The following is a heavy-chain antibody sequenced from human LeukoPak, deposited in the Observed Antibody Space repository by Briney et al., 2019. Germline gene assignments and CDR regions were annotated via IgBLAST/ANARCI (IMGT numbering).Heavy chain of an antibody. V-gene: IGHV4-59*12. CDR3: AREGDILTGSPDAFDI. CDR2: IYYSGST. D-gene: IGHD3-9*01. CDR1: GGSISSYY. J-gene: IGHJ3*02. Sequence: SETLSLTCTVSGGSISSYYWSWIRQPPGKGLEWIGYIYYSGSTNYNPSLKSRVTISVDTSKNQFSLKLSSVTAADTAVYYCAREGDILTGSPDAFDIWGQGTMVTVSS.